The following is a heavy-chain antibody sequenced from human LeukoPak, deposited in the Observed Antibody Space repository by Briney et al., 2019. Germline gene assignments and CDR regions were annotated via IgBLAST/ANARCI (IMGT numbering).Heavy chain of an antibody. V-gene: IGHV1-2*02. CDR2: INPNSGGT. J-gene: IGHJ1*01. CDR3: ATSSGYYVGYIRH. D-gene: IGHD3-22*01. CDR1: GYTFTAYY. Sequence: GASVKVSCKASGYTFTAYYMHWVRQAPGQGLEWMGWINPNSGGTNYAQKFQGRVTMTRDTSISTAYMELSSLRSDDTAVNYCATSSGYYVGYIRHWGQGTLVTVSS.